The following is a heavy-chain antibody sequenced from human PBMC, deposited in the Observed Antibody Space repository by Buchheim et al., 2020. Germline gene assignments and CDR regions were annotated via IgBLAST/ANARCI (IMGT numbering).Heavy chain of an antibody. J-gene: IGHJ4*02. Sequence: QVQLVQPGPELKKPGASVKVSCKASGYTFTGYYMHWVRQAPGQGLDWMGWINPNSVGTNYAQKFKARVTMTRDTSFGPASMELSRLRSDDTAVYYCARDSTVTTPYGFDYWGQGTL. V-gene: IGHV1-2*02. D-gene: IGHD4-11*01. CDR3: ARDSTVTTPYGFDY. CDR1: GYTFTGYY. CDR2: INPNSVGT.